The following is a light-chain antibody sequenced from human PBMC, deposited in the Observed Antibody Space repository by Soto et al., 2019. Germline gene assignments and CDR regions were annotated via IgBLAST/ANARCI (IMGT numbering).Light chain of an antibody. V-gene: IGKV1-5*01. J-gene: IGKJ1*01. CDR3: LQYYKYCR. Sequence: HMTLYPSTLSAFVGDRVTIPGRASQRISGGLAWYQQKPAKAPKVLIYDASSLESRVPSRFSGSGSGTEFTLTITILQPDGFATYYCLQYYKYCRFGDGTKVDIK. CDR1: QRISGG. CDR2: DAS.